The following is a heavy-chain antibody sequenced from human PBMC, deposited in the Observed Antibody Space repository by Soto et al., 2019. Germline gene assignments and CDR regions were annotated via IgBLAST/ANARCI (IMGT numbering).Heavy chain of an antibody. D-gene: IGHD5-18*01. Sequence: SETLSLTCTVSGGSISSGGYYWSWIRQHPGKGLEWIGYIYYSGSTYYNPSLKSRVTISVDTSKNQFSLKLSSVTAADTAVYYCARLGAGYSYGYLDYWGQGTLVTVSS. CDR3: ARLGAGYSYGYLDY. CDR1: GGSISSGGYY. J-gene: IGHJ4*02. CDR2: IYYSGST. V-gene: IGHV4-31*03.